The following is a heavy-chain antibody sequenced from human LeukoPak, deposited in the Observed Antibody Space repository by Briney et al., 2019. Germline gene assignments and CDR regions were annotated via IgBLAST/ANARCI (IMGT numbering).Heavy chain of an antibody. Sequence: SQTLSLTCTVSGGSISSGGYYWSWIRQHPGKGLEWIGYIYYSGSTHYNPSLKSRVTISVDTSKNQFSLKLSSVTAADTAVYYCARDFFHSSDSRPFDYCAREPWSPSPQ. V-gene: IGHV4-31*03. D-gene: IGHD3-22*01. CDR3: ARDFFHSSDSRPFDY. CDR2: IYYSGST. J-gene: IGHJ4*02. CDR1: GGSISSGGYY.